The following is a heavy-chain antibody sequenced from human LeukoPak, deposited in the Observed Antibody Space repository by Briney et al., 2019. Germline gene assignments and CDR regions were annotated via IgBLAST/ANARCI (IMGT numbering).Heavy chain of an antibody. CDR2: ISSDGSTT. CDR3: ARRDYFDP. J-gene: IGHJ5*02. V-gene: IGHV3-74*01. Sequence: GGSLRPSCAASGFTFSGYWMHWIRHAPGKGLVWVSRISSDGSTTSHADPVKGRFTISRDNAKNTLYLQMNSLRAEDTAVYYCARRDYFDPWGQGTLVTVSS. D-gene: IGHD4-11*01. CDR1: GFTFSGYW.